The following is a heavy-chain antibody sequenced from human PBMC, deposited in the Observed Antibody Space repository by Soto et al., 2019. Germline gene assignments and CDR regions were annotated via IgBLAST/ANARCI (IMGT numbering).Heavy chain of an antibody. CDR3: ARRGPGTYFDY. CDR1: GFTFSSYA. V-gene: IGHV3-23*01. D-gene: IGHD6-13*01. J-gene: IGHJ4*02. Sequence: GGSLRLSCAASGFTFSSYAMNWVRQAPGKGLEWVSVISGSGDSTYYADSVKGRFTISRDNSKNTLYLQMNSLRAEDSAVYYCARRGPGTYFDYWGQGTLVTVSS. CDR2: ISGSGDST.